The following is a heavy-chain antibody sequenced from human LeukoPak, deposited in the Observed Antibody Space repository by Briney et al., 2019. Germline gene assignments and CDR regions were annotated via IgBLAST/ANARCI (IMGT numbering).Heavy chain of an antibody. Sequence: ASVKVSCKASGYTLTGYYMHWVRQAPGQGLEWMGRINPNSGGTNYAQKFQGRVTMTRDTSISTAYMELSRLRSDDTALYYCARVPAAAAGDYWGQGTLVTVSS. V-gene: IGHV1-2*06. D-gene: IGHD6-13*01. CDR1: GYTLTGYY. J-gene: IGHJ4*02. CDR3: ARVPAAAAGDY. CDR2: INPNSGGT.